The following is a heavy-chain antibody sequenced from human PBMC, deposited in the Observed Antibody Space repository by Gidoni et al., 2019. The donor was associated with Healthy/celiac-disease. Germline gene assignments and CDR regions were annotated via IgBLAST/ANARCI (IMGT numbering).Heavy chain of an antibody. CDR1: GFTFSGYG. CDR3: AKAEYSGYELGSKDYFDY. V-gene: IGHV3-30*18. J-gene: IGHJ4*02. CDR2: ISYDGSNK. D-gene: IGHD5-12*01. Sequence: QVQLVESGGGVVQPGRSLRLSCAASGFTFSGYGMHGVRQAPGKGLEWVAVISYDGSNKYYADSVKGRFTISRDNSKNTLYLQMNSLRAEDTAVYYCAKAEYSGYELGSKDYFDYWGQGTLVTVSS.